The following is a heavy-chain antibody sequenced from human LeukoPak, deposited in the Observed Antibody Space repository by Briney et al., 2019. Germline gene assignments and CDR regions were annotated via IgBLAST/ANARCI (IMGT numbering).Heavy chain of an antibody. D-gene: IGHD5-12*01. J-gene: IGHJ4*02. CDR1: GGSFSGYY. CDR3: ARQRGYEIDY. CDR2: INHSGST. V-gene: IGHV4-34*01. Sequence: SETLSLTCAVYGGSFSGYYWSWIRQPPGKGLEWIGEINHSGSTNYNPSLKSRVTISVDTSKNQFSLKLSSVTAADTAVYYCARQRGYEIDYWGQGTLVTVSS.